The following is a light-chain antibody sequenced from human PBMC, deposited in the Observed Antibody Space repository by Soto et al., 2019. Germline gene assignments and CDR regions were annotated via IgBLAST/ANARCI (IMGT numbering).Light chain of an antibody. CDR2: GAS. J-gene: IGKJ1*01. V-gene: IGKV3-20*01. CDR3: QQYGSSPQT. Sequence: EIVLTQSPGTLSLSPGGRATLSCRASQSVRSSYLAWYQQRPGQAPRLLIFGASFRATGIPDRFSGSGSGTDFTLTISRLEPEDFAVYYCQQYGSSPQTFGQGTKVEIK. CDR1: QSVRSSY.